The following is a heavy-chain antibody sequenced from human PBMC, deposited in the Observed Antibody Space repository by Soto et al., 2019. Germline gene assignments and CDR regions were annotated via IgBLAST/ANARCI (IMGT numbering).Heavy chain of an antibody. CDR3: AREPNRYYFDY. Sequence: PSDTLSLTCIVYGCSISSYYWSLIRQPPGKGLEWIAYIYDSGSTNYNPSLKSRVTISVDTSKNQFSLKLSSVTAADAAMYYCAREPNRYYFDYWGQGNLVTVSA. J-gene: IGHJ4*02. V-gene: IGHV4-59*01. CDR2: IYDSGST. CDR1: GCSISSYY.